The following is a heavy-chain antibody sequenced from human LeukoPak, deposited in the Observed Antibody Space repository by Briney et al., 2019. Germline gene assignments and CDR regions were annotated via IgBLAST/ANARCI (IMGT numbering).Heavy chain of an antibody. CDR2: IYYSGST. CDR3: ARDRDSYGYDYFDY. CDR1: GGSISSYY. V-gene: IGHV4-59*01. Sequence: SETLSLTCTVSGGSISSYYWSWIRQPPGKGLEWIGYIYYSGSTNYNPSLKSRVTISVDTSKNQFSLKLSSVTAADTAAYYCARDRDSYGYDYFDYWGQGTLVTVSS. D-gene: IGHD5-18*01. J-gene: IGHJ4*02.